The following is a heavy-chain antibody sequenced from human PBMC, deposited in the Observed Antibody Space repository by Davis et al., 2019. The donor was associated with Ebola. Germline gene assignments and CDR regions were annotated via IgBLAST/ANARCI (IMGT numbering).Heavy chain of an antibody. J-gene: IGHJ6*02. Sequence: MPGGSLRLSCSLSGGSFNGYDWTWIRQTPGKGLEWVGEINHTGSTNYHPALKSRVTISVDMSNNQLSLRLTSVTAADTAVYYCARGGWASGMDVWDQGTTVTVSS. CDR1: GGSFNGYD. CDR3: ARGGWASGMDV. D-gene: IGHD6-19*01. CDR2: INHTGST. V-gene: IGHV4-34*01.